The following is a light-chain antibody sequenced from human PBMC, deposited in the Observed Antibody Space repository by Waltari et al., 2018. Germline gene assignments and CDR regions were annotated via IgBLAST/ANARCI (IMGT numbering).Light chain of an antibody. J-gene: IGKJ4*01. CDR3: QQNYNVPPT. CDR2: GAI. Sequence: DIQMTQSPSSLSASIGDRVNITCRASQSIRRSLSWYQQNAGKSPRLLIFGAISLQSGVPSRFSGTDSGTDSTLTISSLQPEDSAMYYCQQNYNVPPTFGGGTKVEIK. CDR1: QSIRRS. V-gene: IGKV1-39*01.